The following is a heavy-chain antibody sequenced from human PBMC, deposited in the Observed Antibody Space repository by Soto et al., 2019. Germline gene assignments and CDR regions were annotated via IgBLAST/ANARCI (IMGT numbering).Heavy chain of an antibody. D-gene: IGHD6-13*01. CDR2: INAGNGNT. V-gene: IGHV1-3*01. J-gene: IGHJ4*02. CDR1: GYTFTIYA. CDR3: ARDSSSSWYYFDN. Sequence: ASVKVSCKASGYTFTIYAMHWVRQAPGQRLEWMGWINAGNGNTKCSQKFQDRVTITRDTSASTAYMELSSLRSEDTAVYYCARDSSSSWYYFDNWGQGTLVTVSS.